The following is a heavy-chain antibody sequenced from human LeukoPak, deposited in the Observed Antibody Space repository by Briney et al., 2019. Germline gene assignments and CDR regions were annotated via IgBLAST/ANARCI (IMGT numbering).Heavy chain of an antibody. CDR2: LEPGGHTT. D-gene: IGHD2-21*01. J-gene: IGHJ4*02. CDR3: GLFGYVASVDS. CDR1: GFTFSSYW. Sequence: GGSLTLSCTASGFTFSSYWMTWVRQAPGKGLEWVANLEPGGHTTYYVDSVKGRFTISRDKDKNLPYLQMNGLRAEDSAVYRGGLFGYVASVDSWGQGALVGVSS. V-gene: IGHV3-7*01.